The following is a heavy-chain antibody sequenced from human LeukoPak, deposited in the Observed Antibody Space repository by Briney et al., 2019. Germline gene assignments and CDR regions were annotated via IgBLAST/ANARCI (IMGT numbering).Heavy chain of an antibody. J-gene: IGHJ4*02. Sequence: GGSLRLSCAASGFTFSSYGMHWVRQAPGKGLEWVAFIRYDGSNKYYADSVKGRFTISRDNSKNTLYLQMNSLRAEDTAVYYCAKDRFTMVRGAPDYWGQGTLVTVSS. CDR1: GFTFSSYG. D-gene: IGHD3-10*01. CDR3: AKDRFTMVRGAPDY. V-gene: IGHV3-30*02. CDR2: IRYDGSNK.